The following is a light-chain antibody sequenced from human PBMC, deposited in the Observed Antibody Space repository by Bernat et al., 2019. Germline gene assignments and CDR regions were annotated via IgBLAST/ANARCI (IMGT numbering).Light chain of an antibody. CDR1: NIGSKS. V-gene: IGLV3-21*04. Sequence: SYVLTQPPSVSVAPGKTARLTCGGNNIGSKSVHWYQQKPGQAPVLVIYYDSDRPSGIPERFSGSNSGNTATLTISRVEAGDEADYYCQVWDSSSDHPGGVFGGGTKLTVL. CDR2: YDS. J-gene: IGLJ2*01. CDR3: QVWDSSSDHPGGV.